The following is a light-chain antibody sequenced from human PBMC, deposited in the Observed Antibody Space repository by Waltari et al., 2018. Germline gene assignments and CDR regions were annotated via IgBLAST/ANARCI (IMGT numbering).Light chain of an antibody. CDR1: QNVRSY. Sequence: EIVLTQSPATLSLSPGEGATLSCRASQNVRSYLAWYQQKPGQAPRLLIYDGSNRAAGIPARFSGSGSGTDFTLTIGSLEPEDSAVYYCQQRNDWPLTFGGGTKVEIK. J-gene: IGKJ4*01. V-gene: IGKV3-11*01. CDR2: DGS. CDR3: QQRNDWPLT.